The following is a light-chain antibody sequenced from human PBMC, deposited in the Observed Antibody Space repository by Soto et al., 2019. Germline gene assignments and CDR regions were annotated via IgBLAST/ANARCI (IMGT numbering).Light chain of an antibody. Sequence: QSVLTQPPSVSGAPGQRVTISCTGSSSNIGAGYDVHWYQQLPGTAPKLLIYGNSNRPSGVPDRFSGSKSGTSASLAITGLQAEEEAGYYYQPYASGLSGVVFGGGTKLTAL. CDR3: QPYASGLSGVV. J-gene: IGLJ2*01. V-gene: IGLV1-40*01. CDR1: SSNIGAGYD. CDR2: GNS.